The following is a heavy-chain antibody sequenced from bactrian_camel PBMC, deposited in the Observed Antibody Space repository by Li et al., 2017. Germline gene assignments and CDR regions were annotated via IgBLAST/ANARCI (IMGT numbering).Heavy chain of an antibody. CDR1: GYRYKSYC. J-gene: IGHJ4*01. V-gene: IGHV3S31*01. D-gene: IGHD2*01. Sequence: VQLVESGGGLVQSGGSLRLSCAWSGYRYKSYCMGWFRQAPGEERMGVARQHDGSRVGDYADSVEGRFTISRVSAKGAVYLEMNDLKPEDTAMYFCASGGSWKLSYWGQGTQVTVS. CDR3: ASGGSWKLSY. CDR2: QHDGSRVG.